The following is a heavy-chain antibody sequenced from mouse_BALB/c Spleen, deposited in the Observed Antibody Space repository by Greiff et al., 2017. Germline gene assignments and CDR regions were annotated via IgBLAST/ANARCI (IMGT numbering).Heavy chain of an antibody. CDR1: GFSLTSYG. CDR3: ARERDLLLSWFAY. CDR2: IWSGGST. D-gene: IGHD1-1*01. J-gene: IGHJ3*01. Sequence: VKLVESGPGLVQPSQSLSITCTVSGFSLTSYGVHWVRQSPGKGLEWLGVIWSGGSTDYNAAFISRLSISKDNSKSQVFFKMNSLQANDTAIYYCARERDLLLSWFAYWGQGTLVTVSA. V-gene: IGHV2-2*02.